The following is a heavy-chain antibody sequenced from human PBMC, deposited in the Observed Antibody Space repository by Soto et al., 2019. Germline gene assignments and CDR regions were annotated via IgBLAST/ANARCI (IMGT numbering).Heavy chain of an antibody. CDR1: GYSFTSYW. J-gene: IGHJ5*02. CDR2: IYPGDSDT. D-gene: IGHD6-13*01. CDR3: ARRAYKVYSSSWHNWFDP. V-gene: IGHV5-51*01. Sequence: PGESLKISCKGSGYSFTSYWIGWVRQMPGKGLEWMGIIYPGDSDTRYNPYFQGQVTISADKSISTAYLQWSSLKASDTAMFYCARRAYKVYSSSWHNWFDPWGQGTLVTVSS.